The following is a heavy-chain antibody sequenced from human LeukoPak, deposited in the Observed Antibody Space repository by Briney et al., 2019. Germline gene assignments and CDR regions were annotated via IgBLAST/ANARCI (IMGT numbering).Heavy chain of an antibody. CDR1: GFTFSSYG. Sequence: PGASLRLSCAASGFTFSSYGRHWVRQAPGKGLEWVGVIWYDGSNKYYADSVKGRFTISRDNSKNTLYLQMNSLRAEDTAVYYCARSDEYYHILTGYYSDWGQGTLVTVSS. CDR2: IWYDGSNK. V-gene: IGHV3-33*01. CDR3: ARSDEYYHILTGYYSD. D-gene: IGHD3-9*01. J-gene: IGHJ4*02.